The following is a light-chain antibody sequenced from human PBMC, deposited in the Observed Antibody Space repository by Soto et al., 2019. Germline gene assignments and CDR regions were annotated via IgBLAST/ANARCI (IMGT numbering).Light chain of an antibody. CDR1: SSDVGSYNL. CDR3: CLYAGSSTVV. Sequence: QSVLTQPASVSGSPGQSITISCTGTSSDVGSYNLVSWYQQHPGKAPKLMIYEGSKRPSGVSNRFSGSKSGNTASLTISGLQAEDEADYYCCLYAGSSTVVFGGGTKLTVL. V-gene: IGLV2-23*01. J-gene: IGLJ2*01. CDR2: EGS.